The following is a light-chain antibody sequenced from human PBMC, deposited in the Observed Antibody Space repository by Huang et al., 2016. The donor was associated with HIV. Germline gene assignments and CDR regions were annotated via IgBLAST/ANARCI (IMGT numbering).Light chain of an antibody. J-gene: IGKJ1*01. V-gene: IGKV3-15*01. CDR3: HQYYTLPRT. Sequence: EILLTQSPATLSVSPGARATLSCRASQTVSEHLAWFQQRPGQAPRLLIYVASNRATGIPARFSGRGSGTEFSLTITNLQSDDFALYFCHQYYTLPRTFGQGTKVEIK. CDR2: VAS. CDR1: QTVSEH.